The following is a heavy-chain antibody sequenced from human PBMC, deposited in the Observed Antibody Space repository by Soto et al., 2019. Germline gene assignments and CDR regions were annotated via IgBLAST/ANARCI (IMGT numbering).Heavy chain of an antibody. V-gene: IGHV3-30-3*01. Sequence: QVQLVESGGGVVQPGRSLRLSFAASGFTFRSYAMHWVRQAPGKGLEWVAVISYDGSNKYYAASVKGRFTISRDNSQNTLYRQMNSLRAEDTAVYYCESFGQGLSIDYWGQGTLVTVSS. J-gene: IGHJ4*02. CDR1: GFTFRSYA. CDR3: ESFGQGLSIDY. CDR2: ISYDGSNK. D-gene: IGHD6-19*01.